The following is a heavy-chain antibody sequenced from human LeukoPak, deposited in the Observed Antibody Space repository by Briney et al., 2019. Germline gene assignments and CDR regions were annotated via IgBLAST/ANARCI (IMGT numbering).Heavy chain of an antibody. D-gene: IGHD3-3*01. CDR3: ATVRITIFGVVIKGNWFDP. J-gene: IGHJ5*02. Sequence: ASVKVSCKASGYTFTSYYMHWVRQAPGQGLEWMGIINPSGGSTSYAQKFQGRVTMTRDTSTSTVYMELSSLRSEDTAVYYCATVRITIFGVVIKGNWFDPWGQGTLVTVSS. V-gene: IGHV1-46*01. CDR1: GYTFTSYY. CDR2: INPSGGST.